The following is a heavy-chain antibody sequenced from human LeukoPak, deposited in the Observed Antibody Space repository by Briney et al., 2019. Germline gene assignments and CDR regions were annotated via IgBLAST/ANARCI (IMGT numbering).Heavy chain of an antibody. CDR3: ARDPGIYSYGPRGYYFDY. J-gene: IGHJ4*02. D-gene: IGHD5-18*01. CDR1: GGTFSSYA. V-gene: IGHV1-69*13. CDR2: IIPIFGTA. Sequence: ASAKVSCKASGGTFSSYAISWVRQAPGQGLEWMGGIIPIFGTANYAQKFQGRVTITADESTSTAYMELSSLRSEDTAVYYCARDPGIYSYGPRGYYFDYWGQGTLVTVSS.